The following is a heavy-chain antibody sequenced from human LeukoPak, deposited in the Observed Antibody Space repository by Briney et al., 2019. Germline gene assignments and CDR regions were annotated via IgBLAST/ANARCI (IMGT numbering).Heavy chain of an antibody. CDR3: AKSSGSYRP. V-gene: IGHV4-4*07. CDR1: GDSIGSNY. CDR2: IYPSGS. Sequence: SGTLSLTCTVSGDSIGSNYWSWIRQPAGKGLEWIGRIYPSGSNYNPSLKSRVTISVDKSKNQFSLKLISVTAADTAMYYCAKSSGSYRPWGQGTLVTVSS. J-gene: IGHJ5*02. D-gene: IGHD1-26*01.